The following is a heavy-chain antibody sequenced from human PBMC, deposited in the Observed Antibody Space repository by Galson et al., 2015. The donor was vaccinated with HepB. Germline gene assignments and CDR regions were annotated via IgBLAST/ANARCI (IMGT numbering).Heavy chain of an antibody. D-gene: IGHD2-2*01. V-gene: IGHV4-59*08. J-gene: IGHJ6*02. CDR2: IYYSGST. Sequence: QVQLQESGPGLVKPSETLSLTCTVSGGSISSYYWSWIRQPPGKGLEWIGYIYYSGSTNYNPSLKSRVTISVDTSKNLFSLKLSSVTAADTAVYYCARGGYCSSTSCSYYYYGMDVWGQGTTVTVSS. CDR1: GGSISSYY. CDR3: ARGGYCSSTSCSYYYYGMDV.